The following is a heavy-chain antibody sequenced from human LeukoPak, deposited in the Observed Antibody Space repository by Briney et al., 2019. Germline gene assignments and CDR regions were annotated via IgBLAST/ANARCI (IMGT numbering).Heavy chain of an antibody. CDR3: AREYSSSPIRGGAFDI. CDR2: INTNTGNP. Sequence: ASVKVSCKASGYTFTSYAMNWVRQAPAQGLEWMGWINTNTGNPTYAQGFTGRFVFSLNTSVSTAYLQISSLKAEDTAVYYCAREYSSSPIRGGAFDIWGQGTMVTVSS. J-gene: IGHJ3*02. V-gene: IGHV7-4-1*02. CDR1: GYTFTSYA. D-gene: IGHD6-6*01.